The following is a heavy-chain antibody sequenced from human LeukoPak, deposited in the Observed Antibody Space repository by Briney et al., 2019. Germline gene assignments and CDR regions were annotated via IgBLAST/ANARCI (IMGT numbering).Heavy chain of an antibody. D-gene: IGHD3-10*01. CDR1: GFTFSSYN. J-gene: IGHJ6*02. CDR3: ARGGDGSGSPLYYYYYYGMDV. Sequence: GGSLRLSCAASGFTFSSYNMNWVRQAPGKGLEWVSSISSSSSYIYYADSVKGRFTISRDNAKNSLYLQMNSLRAEDTAVYYCARGGDGSGSPLYYYYYYGMDVWGQGTTVTVSS. V-gene: IGHV3-21*01. CDR2: ISSSSSYI.